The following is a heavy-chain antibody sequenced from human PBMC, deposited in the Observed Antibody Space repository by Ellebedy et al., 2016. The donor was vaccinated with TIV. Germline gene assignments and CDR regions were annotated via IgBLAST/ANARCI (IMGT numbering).Heavy chain of an antibody. J-gene: IGHJ4*02. CDR3: AREGDQWMLADY. CDR1: GFTFSSHT. V-gene: IGHV3-21*01. D-gene: IGHD2-8*01. Sequence: GESLKISCAASGFTFSSHTMNWVRQAPGKGLEWSSMIDGSSTSIYYADSVRGRFTISRDNAKNSVYLQMDSLRGEDTAVYYCAREGDQWMLADYWGQGTLVTVSS. CDR2: IDGSSTSI.